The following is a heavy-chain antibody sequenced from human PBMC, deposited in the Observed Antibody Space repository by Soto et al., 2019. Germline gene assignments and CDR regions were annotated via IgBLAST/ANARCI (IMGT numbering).Heavy chain of an antibody. Sequence: SETLSLTCAVYGGSFSGYYWSWIRQPPGKGLEWIGEINHSGSTNYNPSLKSRVTISVDTSKDQFSLKLSSVTAADTAVYYCGKGSGSYYFDYWGQGTLVTVSS. CDR3: GKGSGSYYFDY. CDR2: INHSGST. D-gene: IGHD1-26*01. J-gene: IGHJ4*02. CDR1: GGSFSGYY. V-gene: IGHV4-34*01.